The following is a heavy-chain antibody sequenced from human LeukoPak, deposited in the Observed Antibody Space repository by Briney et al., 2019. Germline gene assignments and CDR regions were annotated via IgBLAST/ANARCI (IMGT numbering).Heavy chain of an antibody. CDR2: ISYDGSNK. Sequence: GRSLRLSCAASGFTFSSYGMHWVRQAPGKGLGWVAVISYDGSNKYYADSVKGRFTISRDNSKNTLYLQMNSLRAEDTAVYYCAKDPDYDFWSGPLDYWGQGTLVTVSS. J-gene: IGHJ4*02. V-gene: IGHV3-30*18. CDR3: AKDPDYDFWSGPLDY. CDR1: GFTFSSYG. D-gene: IGHD3-3*01.